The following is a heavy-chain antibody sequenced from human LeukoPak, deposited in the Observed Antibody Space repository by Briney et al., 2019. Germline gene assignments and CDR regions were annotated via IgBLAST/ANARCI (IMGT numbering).Heavy chain of an antibody. CDR3: AREEVDTATNYYFDY. D-gene: IGHD5-18*01. CDR2: INPSGGST. Sequence: GASVKVSCKASGYTFTSYYMHWVRQAPGQGLEWMGIINPSGGSTSYAQKFQGRVTMTRDMSTSTVYMELSSLRSEDTAVYYCAREEVDTATNYYFDYWGQGTLVTVSS. CDR1: GYTFTSYY. J-gene: IGHJ4*02. V-gene: IGHV1-46*01.